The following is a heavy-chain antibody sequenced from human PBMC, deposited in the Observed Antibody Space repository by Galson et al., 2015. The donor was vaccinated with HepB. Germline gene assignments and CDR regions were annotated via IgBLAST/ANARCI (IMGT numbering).Heavy chain of an antibody. CDR1: GFSLSTSGVA. J-gene: IGHJ4*02. V-gene: IGHV2-5*01. CDR3: AHSRKPGMNFDS. CDR2: IYWNDDK. Sequence: PALVKPTQTLTLTCTFSGFSLSTSGVAVGWIRLPPGKALEWLALIYWNDDKRYSPSLRNRLTITKDTSKNQVVLTMTNMDPVDTGTYYCAHSRKPGMNFDSWGQGTLVTVSS. D-gene: IGHD7-27*01.